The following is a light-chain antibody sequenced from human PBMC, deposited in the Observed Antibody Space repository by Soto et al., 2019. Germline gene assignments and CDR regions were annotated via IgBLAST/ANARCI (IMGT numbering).Light chain of an antibody. CDR1: QSISSW. J-gene: IGKJ1*01. V-gene: IGKV1-5*01. CDR3: QQYNSYSGT. CDR2: DAS. Sequence: EIQMTQSPSTLSASVGDRVTITCRASQSISSWLAWYQQKPGKAPKLLIYDASSLESGVPSRFSGSGSGTEFTLTISSLQPDDFETYYCQQYNSYSGTFGQGTKVEIK.